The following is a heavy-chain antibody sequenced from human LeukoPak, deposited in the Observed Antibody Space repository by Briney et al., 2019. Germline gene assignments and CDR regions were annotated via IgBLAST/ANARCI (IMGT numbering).Heavy chain of an antibody. CDR3: ARRHSSGWPYYFDY. CDR2: IYYSGST. D-gene: IGHD6-19*01. V-gene: IGHV4-59*13. Sequence: SETLSLTCSVSGGSIINYYWSWIRQPPGEGLEWIVYIYYSGSTNYNPSLKSRVTISVDTSKNQFSLQLSSVTAADTAVYYCARRHSSGWPYYFDYWGQGTLVTVSS. CDR1: GGSIINYY. J-gene: IGHJ4*02.